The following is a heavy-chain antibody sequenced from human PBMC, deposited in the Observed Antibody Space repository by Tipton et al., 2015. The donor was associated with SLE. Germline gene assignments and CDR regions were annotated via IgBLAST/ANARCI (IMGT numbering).Heavy chain of an antibody. CDR3: ARGAATLYFNY. J-gene: IGHJ4*02. Sequence: QLVQSGAEVKKPGASVKVSCKASGYTFTGYFMHWVRQAPGQGLEWMGRINPNTGGTKYGQKFQGWVTMTRDTSISTAYMELNRLTPDDTAVYYCARGAATLYFNYWGQGTLVPVSS. V-gene: IGHV1-2*04. CDR1: GYTFTGYF. D-gene: IGHD3-10*01. CDR2: INPNTGGT.